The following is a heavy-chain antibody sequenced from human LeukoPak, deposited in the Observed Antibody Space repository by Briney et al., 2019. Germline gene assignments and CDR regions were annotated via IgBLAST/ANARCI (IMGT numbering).Heavy chain of an antibody. CDR1: GASVSRES. D-gene: IGHD2-21*02. CDR2: IYDTGST. Sequence: KPSETLSLTCTVSGASVSRESWTWIRQPAGKGLEWIGYIYDTGSTTYNPSLRSRLTMSVDTSKNQFSLKLTSVTAADTAVYYCARNGFRTYCGTGCYSDYMDVWGKGATVTVSS. V-gene: IGHV4-4*07. J-gene: IGHJ6*03. CDR3: ARNGFRTYCGTGCYSDYMDV.